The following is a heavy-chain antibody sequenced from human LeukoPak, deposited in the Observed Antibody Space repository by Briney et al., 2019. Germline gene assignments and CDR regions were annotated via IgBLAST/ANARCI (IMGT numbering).Heavy chain of an antibody. V-gene: IGHV3-53*01. Sequence: GGSLRLSCAASGFTVSSNYMSWVRQAPGKGLEWVSVIYSGGGTYYADSVKDRFTISRDNSTNTLYLQMNSLRAEDTAVYYCAKAVRYSSGWYFFDYWGQGTQVTVSS. CDR3: AKAVRYSSGWYFFDY. CDR2: IYSGGGT. J-gene: IGHJ4*02. CDR1: GFTVSSNY. D-gene: IGHD6-19*01.